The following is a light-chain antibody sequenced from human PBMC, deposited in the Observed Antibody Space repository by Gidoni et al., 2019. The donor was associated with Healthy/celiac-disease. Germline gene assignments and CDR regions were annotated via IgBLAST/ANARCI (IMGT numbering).Light chain of an antibody. CDR3: QQRSNWPLCS. J-gene: IGKJ2*04. Sequence: EIVLTQSPATQSLSPGERAPLSCRASQLVRSYLAGYQQKPGQAPRLLIYDASNRATGIPARFSGSGSGTDFTLTISSLEPEDFAVYYCQQRSNWPLCSFXXXTKLEIK. CDR2: DAS. V-gene: IGKV3-11*01. CDR1: QLVRSY.